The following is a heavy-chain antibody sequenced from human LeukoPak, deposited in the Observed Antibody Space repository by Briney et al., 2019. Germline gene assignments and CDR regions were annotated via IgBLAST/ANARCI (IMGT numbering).Heavy chain of an antibody. Sequence: GESLKISCKGSGYSFTSYWIGWVRQMPGKGLEWMGIIYPGDSVTRYSPSFQGQVTISADKSISTAYLQWSSLKASDTAMYYCATNYYGSGSYYLAYYFDYWGQGTLVTVSS. J-gene: IGHJ4*02. CDR3: ATNYYGSGSYYLAYYFDY. CDR2: IYPGDSVT. CDR1: GYSFTSYW. D-gene: IGHD3-10*01. V-gene: IGHV5-51*01.